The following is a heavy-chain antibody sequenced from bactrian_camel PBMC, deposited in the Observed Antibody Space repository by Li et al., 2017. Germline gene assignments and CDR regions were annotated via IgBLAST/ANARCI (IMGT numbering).Heavy chain of an antibody. J-gene: IGHJ4*01. CDR2: IGSGDATS. CDR3: AAELASRRFCATMSQITV. D-gene: IGHD4*01. V-gene: IGHV3S1*01. Sequence: HVQLVESGGDLVQPGGSLRRSCAVSDLRASGYLMSWFRQTPGKGLEWVSTIGSGDATSYSPDSVKGRFTISRDNAKNTLYLQLNSLETEDTAMYYCAAELASRRFCATMSQITVWGQGTQVTVS. CDR1: DLRASGYL.